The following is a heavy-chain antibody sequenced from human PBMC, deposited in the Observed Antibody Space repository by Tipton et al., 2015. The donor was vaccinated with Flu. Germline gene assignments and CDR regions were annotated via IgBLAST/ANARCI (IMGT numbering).Heavy chain of an antibody. Sequence: SLRLSCAASGFTFSSYSMNWVRQAPGKGLEWVSYISSSSSTIYYADSVKGRFTISRDNAKNSLYLQMNSLRAEDTAVYYCARVIGSYYYYYMDVWGKGTTVTVSS. CDR1: GFTFSSYS. V-gene: IGHV3-48*01. D-gene: IGHD2/OR15-2a*01. CDR2: ISSSSSTI. J-gene: IGHJ6*03. CDR3: ARVIGSYYYYYMDV.